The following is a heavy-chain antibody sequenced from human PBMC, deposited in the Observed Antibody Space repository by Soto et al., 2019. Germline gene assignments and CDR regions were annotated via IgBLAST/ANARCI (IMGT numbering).Heavy chain of an antibody. D-gene: IGHD3-3*01. CDR1: GGSFSCYY. Sequence: SETLSLTCAVYGGSFSCYYWIWIRQPPGKGLEWIGEINHSGSTNYNPSLKSRVTISVDTSKNQFSLKLSPVTAADTAVYYCARGLERRFLEWLFNWFDPWGQGTLVTVSS. CDR2: INHSGST. V-gene: IGHV4-34*01. CDR3: ARGLERRFLEWLFNWFDP. J-gene: IGHJ5*02.